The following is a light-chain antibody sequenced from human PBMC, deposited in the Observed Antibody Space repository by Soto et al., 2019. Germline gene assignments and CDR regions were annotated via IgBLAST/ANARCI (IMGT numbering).Light chain of an antibody. CDR2: AAS. CDR3: QQYNTWPV. J-gene: IGKJ1*01. V-gene: IGKV3-15*01. Sequence: EIVLTQSPGTLSLSPGERATLSCRASQSVSSNLAWYQQKPGQAPRLLIYAASTRATGIPARFSGSGSGTEFTLTISSLQSEDFVVYYCQQYNTWPVFGQGTKVDIK. CDR1: QSVSSN.